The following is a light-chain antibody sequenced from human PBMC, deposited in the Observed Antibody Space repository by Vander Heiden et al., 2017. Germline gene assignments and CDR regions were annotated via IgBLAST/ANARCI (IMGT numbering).Light chain of an antibody. V-gene: IGLV1-51*01. CDR1: SSNIGNNY. J-gene: IGLJ3*02. Sequence: QSVLTQPPSLSASPGQKVTISCSGSSSNIGNNYVSWYQQFQGTTPKLLIYDNNKRPSGIPDRFSGSKSGTSATLGITGLQTGDEADYYCSTWDTSLSSVVFGGGTKVTVL. CDR3: STWDTSLSSVV. CDR2: DNN.